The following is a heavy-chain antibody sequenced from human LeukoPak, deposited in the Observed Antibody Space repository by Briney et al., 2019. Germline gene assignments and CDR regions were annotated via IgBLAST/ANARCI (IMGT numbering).Heavy chain of an antibody. CDR3: AKAPYGSSWYRPPYFDY. Sequence: PGGSLRLSCAASGFTFSSYAMSWVRQAPGKGLERVSAISGSGGSTYYADSVKGRFTISRDNSKNTLYLQMNSLRAEDTAVYYCAKAPYGSSWYRPPYFDYWGQGTLVTVSS. D-gene: IGHD6-13*01. J-gene: IGHJ4*02. V-gene: IGHV3-23*01. CDR2: ISGSGGST. CDR1: GFTFSSYA.